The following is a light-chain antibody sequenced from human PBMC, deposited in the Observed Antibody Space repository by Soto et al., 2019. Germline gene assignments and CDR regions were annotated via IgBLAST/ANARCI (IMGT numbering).Light chain of an antibody. Sequence: EIVLTQSPATLSLSPGERATLSCRASQSVGNYLAWYQQKPGQAPRLLIYDASNRATGIPARFSGSGSGTDFTLTISSLEAEDFAVYYCHQRSNWGSLGGGTNVEIK. CDR1: QSVGNY. CDR2: DAS. J-gene: IGKJ4*01. CDR3: HQRSNWGS. V-gene: IGKV3-11*01.